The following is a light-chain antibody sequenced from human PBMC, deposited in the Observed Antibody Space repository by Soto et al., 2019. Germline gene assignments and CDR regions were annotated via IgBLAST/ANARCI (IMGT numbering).Light chain of an antibody. CDR2: EVS. CDR3: SSYTSSSTLV. CDR1: SSDVGGYNY. V-gene: IGLV2-14*01. Sequence: QSVLTQPASVSGSPGQSITISCTGTSSDVGGYNYVSWYQQHPGKAPQLMIYEVSNRPSGVSSRISGSKSGNTASLTISGLQAEDEADYYCSSYTSSSTLVFGGGTKLTVL. J-gene: IGLJ3*02.